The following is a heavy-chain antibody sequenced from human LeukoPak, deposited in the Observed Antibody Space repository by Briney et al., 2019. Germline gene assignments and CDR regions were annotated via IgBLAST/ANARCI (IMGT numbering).Heavy chain of an antibody. CDR1: GFTFSSYA. V-gene: IGHV3-23*01. CDR3: AKDITGPGY. J-gene: IGHJ4*02. D-gene: IGHD1-20*01. Sequence: GGPLRLSCAASGFTFSSYALCWVRQAGGKVLEWVSAISGSGGSTYYADSVKGRFTISRDNSKNTLYLQMNSLRAEDTAVYYCAKDITGPGYWGQGTLVTVSS. CDR2: ISGSGGST.